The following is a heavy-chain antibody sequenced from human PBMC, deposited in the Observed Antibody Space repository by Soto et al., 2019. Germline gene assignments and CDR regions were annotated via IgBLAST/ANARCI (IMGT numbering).Heavy chain of an antibody. CDR2: ITSSSSYT. CDR3: ARDFYGGYTYGPGDY. J-gene: IGHJ4*02. V-gene: IGHV3-11*06. D-gene: IGHD5-18*01. CDR1: GFTFSDYY. Sequence: GGSLRLSCAASGFTFSDYYMSWIRQAPGKGLEWVSYITSSSSYTNYADSVKGRFTISRDNAKNSLYLQMKSLRAEDTAVYYCARDFYGGYTYGPGDYWGQGALVTVSS.